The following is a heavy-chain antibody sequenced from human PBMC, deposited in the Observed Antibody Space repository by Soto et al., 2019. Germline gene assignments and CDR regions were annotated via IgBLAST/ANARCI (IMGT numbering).Heavy chain of an antibody. CDR2: INHSGST. Sequence: QVQLQQWGAGLLKPSETLSLTCAVYGGSFSGYYWSWIRQPPGKGLEWIGEINHSGSTNYNPSLNSRVTISVDTSKNQFSLKLSSVPAADTAVYYCASSEPKAKKGSNDSKYYYYYMDVWGKGTTVTVSS. CDR3: ASSEPKAKKGSNDSKYYYYYMDV. D-gene: IGHD2-15*01. J-gene: IGHJ6*03. V-gene: IGHV4-34*01. CDR1: GGSFSGYY.